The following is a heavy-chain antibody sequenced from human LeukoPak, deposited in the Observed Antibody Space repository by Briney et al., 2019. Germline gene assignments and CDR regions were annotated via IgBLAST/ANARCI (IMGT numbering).Heavy chain of an antibody. Sequence: GGSLRLSCAASGFTFDDYGMSWVRQAPGKGLEWVSGITWNGGSTGYADSVKGRFTISRDNAKNSLYLQMNSLRAEDTAVYYCARVHSSNYDILTGQNFDYWGQGTLVTVSS. CDR2: ITWNGGST. V-gene: IGHV3-20*04. D-gene: IGHD3-9*01. CDR1: GFTFDDYG. CDR3: ARVHSSNYDILTGQNFDY. J-gene: IGHJ4*02.